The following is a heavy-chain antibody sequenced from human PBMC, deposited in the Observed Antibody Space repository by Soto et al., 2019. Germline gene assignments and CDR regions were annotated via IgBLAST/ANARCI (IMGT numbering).Heavy chain of an antibody. CDR3: ARDTDYCGNSNFDY. V-gene: IGHV3-7*03. J-gene: IGHJ4*02. Sequence: GGSLRLSCAASGFTFSSYWMSWVRQAPGKGLEWVANIKQDGSEKYYVDSVKGRFTISRDNAKNSLYLQMNSLRAEDTAVYYGARDTDYCGNSNFDYWGQGTLVTVSS. CDR2: IKQDGSEK. D-gene: IGHD4-17*01. CDR1: GFTFSSYW.